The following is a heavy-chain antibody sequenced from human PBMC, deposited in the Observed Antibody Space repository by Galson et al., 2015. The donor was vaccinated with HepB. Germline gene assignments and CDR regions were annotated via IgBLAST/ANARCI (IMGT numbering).Heavy chain of an antibody. D-gene: IGHD6-19*01. CDR1: GYTFTSYY. CDR2: INPSGGST. Sequence: SVKVSCKASGYTFTSYYMHWVRQAPGQGLEWVGIINPSGGSTSYAQKFQGRVTMTRDTSTSTVYMELSSLRSEDTAVYYCARDEGIAVAGTDHGDYWGQGTLVTVSS. V-gene: IGHV1-46*01. J-gene: IGHJ4*02. CDR3: ARDEGIAVAGTDHGDY.